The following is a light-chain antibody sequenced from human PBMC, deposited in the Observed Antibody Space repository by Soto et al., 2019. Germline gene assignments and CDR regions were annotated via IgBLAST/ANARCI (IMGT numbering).Light chain of an antibody. J-gene: IGLJ2*01. Sequence: QSALTQPRSVSGSPGQSVTISCTGTSSDVGAYNYVSWYQRHPGKAPQLVIYDVSKRPSGVPDRFSGSKSGNTASLTISGLQAEDEGDYYCCAHAGRNTLVFGGGTKLTVL. CDR1: SSDVGAYNY. V-gene: IGLV2-11*01. CDR2: DVS. CDR3: CAHAGRNTLV.